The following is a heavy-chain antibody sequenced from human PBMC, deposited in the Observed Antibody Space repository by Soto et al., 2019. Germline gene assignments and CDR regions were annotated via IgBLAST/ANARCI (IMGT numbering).Heavy chain of an antibody. CDR2: IIAYNGNT. CDR3: ARDRMDDFWSGYYTDYYYGMDV. Sequence: QVQLVQSGAEVKKPGASVKVSCKASGYTFTSYGISWVRQAPGQGLEWMGWIIAYNGNTNYAQKLQGRVTMTTYTSTSTAYMELRSLRSDDTAVYYCARDRMDDFWSGYYTDYYYGMDVWGQGTTVTVSS. J-gene: IGHJ6*02. V-gene: IGHV1-18*01. CDR1: GYTFTSYG. D-gene: IGHD3-3*01.